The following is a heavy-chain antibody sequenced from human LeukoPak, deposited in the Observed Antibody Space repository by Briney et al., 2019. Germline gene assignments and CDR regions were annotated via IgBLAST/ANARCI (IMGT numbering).Heavy chain of an antibody. CDR1: GFTFRSHW. D-gene: IGHD1-26*01. CDR2: IKSDGSSP. Sequence: TGGSLRLSCAASGFTFRSHWMHWVRQAPGKGLVWVSRIKSDGSSPTYADSVKGRFTISRDNAKSTPYLQMNSLRVEDTAVYYCARDVSYGADYWGQGTLVTVSS. V-gene: IGHV3-74*01. J-gene: IGHJ4*02. CDR3: ARDVSYGADY.